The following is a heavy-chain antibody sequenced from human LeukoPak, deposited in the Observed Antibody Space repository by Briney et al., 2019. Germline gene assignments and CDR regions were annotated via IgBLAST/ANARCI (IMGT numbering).Heavy chain of an antibody. CDR3: ARDLRSGSYYRPFDY. Sequence: GGSLRLSCAASGFTFSSYSMNWVRQAPGKGLEWVSPISSSSSYIYYADSVKGRFTISRDNAKNSLYLQMNSLRAEDTAVYYCARDLRSGSYYRPFDYWGQGTLVTVSS. V-gene: IGHV3-21*01. CDR1: GFTFSSYS. D-gene: IGHD1-26*01. J-gene: IGHJ4*02. CDR2: ISSSSSYI.